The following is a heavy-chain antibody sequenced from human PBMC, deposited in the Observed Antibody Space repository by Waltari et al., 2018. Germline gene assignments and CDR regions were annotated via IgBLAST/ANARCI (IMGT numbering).Heavy chain of an antibody. J-gene: IGHJ4*02. CDR1: GFTFDDYA. V-gene: IGHV3-9*01. CDR2: ISWNSGSI. Sequence: EVQLVESGGGLVQPGRSLRLSCAASGFTFDDYAMHWVRQAPGKGLEWVSGISWNSGSIGYADSVKGRFTISRDNAKNSLYLQMNSLRAEDTALYYCAKGSLGQLWFGFDYWGQGTLVTVSS. D-gene: IGHD5-18*01. CDR3: AKGSLGQLWFGFDY.